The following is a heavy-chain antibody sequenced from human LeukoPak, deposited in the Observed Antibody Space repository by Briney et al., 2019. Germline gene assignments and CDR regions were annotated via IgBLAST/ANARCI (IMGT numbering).Heavy chain of an antibody. CDR3: ARGQALYYDILTGYPLFDY. J-gene: IGHJ4*02. V-gene: IGHV4-59*01. CDR2: IYYSGST. CDR1: GGSISSYY. D-gene: IGHD3-9*01. Sequence: PSETLSLTCTVSGGSISSYYWSWIRQPPGKGLEWIGYIYYSGSTNYNPSLKSRVTISVDTSKNQFSLKPSSVTAADTAVYYCARGQALYYDILTGYPLFDYWGQGTLVTVSS.